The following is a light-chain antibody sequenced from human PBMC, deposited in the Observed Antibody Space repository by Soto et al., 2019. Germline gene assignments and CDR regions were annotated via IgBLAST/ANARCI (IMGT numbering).Light chain of an antibody. V-gene: IGKV1-39*01. CDR1: QSISSY. Sequence: DIQMTQSPSSLSACVGDRVTITCRASQSISSYLNWYQQKPGTAPKLLIYAASSLQSGVPSRFSGSGSGTDFTLTITSLQPEDFATYYCQQSYSTPQTFGQGTKLEIE. CDR3: QQSYSTPQT. CDR2: AAS. J-gene: IGKJ2*01.